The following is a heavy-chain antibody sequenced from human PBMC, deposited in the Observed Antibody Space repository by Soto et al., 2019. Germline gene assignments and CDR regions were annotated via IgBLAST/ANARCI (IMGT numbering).Heavy chain of an antibody. CDR1: GGSISSGGYY. Sequence: SETLSLTCTVSGGSISSGGYYWSWIRQHPGKGLEWIGYIYYSGSTYYNPSLKSRVTISVDTSKNQFSLKLSSVTAADTAVYYCARYRVVIRSGIDYWGQGTLVTVSS. CDR2: IYYSGST. D-gene: IGHD3-22*01. V-gene: IGHV4-31*03. J-gene: IGHJ4*02. CDR3: ARYRVVIRSGIDY.